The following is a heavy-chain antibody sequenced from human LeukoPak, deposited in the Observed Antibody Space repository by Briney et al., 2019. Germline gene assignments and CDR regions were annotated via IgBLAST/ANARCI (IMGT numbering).Heavy chain of an antibody. J-gene: IGHJ4*02. V-gene: IGHV4-4*03. Sequence: PETLSLTCAVSGGSISTNNWWSWVRPPPGKGLEWIGEVYHSGNTNYNPSLKSRVTISVDRSKNQFSLKVTSVTAADTAVYYCARDFGSIAAPRWGQGTLVTVSS. CDR2: VYHSGNT. D-gene: IGHD6-6*01. CDR1: GGSISTNNW. CDR3: ARDFGSIAAPR.